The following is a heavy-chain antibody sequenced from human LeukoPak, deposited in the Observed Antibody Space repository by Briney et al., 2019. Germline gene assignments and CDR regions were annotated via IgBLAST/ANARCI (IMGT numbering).Heavy chain of an antibody. J-gene: IGHJ4*02. CDR3: ASHSSGYYFDY. CDR1: GFTVSSNY. CDR2: IYSGGST. V-gene: IGHV3-53*01. Sequence: GGSLRLSCAASGFTVSSNYMSWVRQAPGKGLEWVSAIYSGGSTYYADSVKGQFTIFRDNSKNTLYLQMNSLRAEDTAVYYCASHSSGYYFDYWGQGTLVTVSS. D-gene: IGHD3-22*01.